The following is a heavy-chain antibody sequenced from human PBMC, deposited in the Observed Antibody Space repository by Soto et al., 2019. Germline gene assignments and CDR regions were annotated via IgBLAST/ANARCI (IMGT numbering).Heavy chain of an antibody. Sequence: GSLRLSCVASGFTFSSYSMNWVRQAPGKGLEWVSYISSSSSTIYYADSVKGRFTISRDNAKNSLYLQMNSLRAEDTAVYYCARHPERIAEIGWFDPWGQGTLVTVSS. D-gene: IGHD6-13*01. V-gene: IGHV3-48*01. J-gene: IGHJ5*02. CDR1: GFTFSSYS. CDR3: ARHPERIAEIGWFDP. CDR2: ISSSSSTI.